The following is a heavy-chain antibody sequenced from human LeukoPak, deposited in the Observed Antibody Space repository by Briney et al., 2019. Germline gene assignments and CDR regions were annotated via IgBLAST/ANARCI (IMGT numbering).Heavy chain of an antibody. CDR2: IYYSGST. D-gene: IGHD3-10*01. Sequence: SETLSLTCTVSGGSISSSSYYWSWIRQPPGKGLEWIGYIYYSGSTNYNPSLKSRVTISLDTSKNQFSLKLSSVTAADTAMYYCAGLRSGSYVYFFDYWGQGNLVTVSS. CDR3: AGLRSGSYVYFFDY. CDR1: GGSISSSSYY. J-gene: IGHJ4*02. V-gene: IGHV4-61*01.